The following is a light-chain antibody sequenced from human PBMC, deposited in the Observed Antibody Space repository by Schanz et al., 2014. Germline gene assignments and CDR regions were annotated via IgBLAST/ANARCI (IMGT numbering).Light chain of an antibody. Sequence: QSALTQPRSVSGSPGQSVTISCTGTSSDVGGYNYVSWYQQHPGKAPQLMIHDVTKRPSGVPDRFSGSKSGNTASLTISGLQAEDEADYYCSSYVGSNNWVFGGGTKLTVL. CDR2: DVT. CDR1: SSDVGGYNY. J-gene: IGLJ3*02. CDR3: SSYVGSNNWV. V-gene: IGLV2-11*01.